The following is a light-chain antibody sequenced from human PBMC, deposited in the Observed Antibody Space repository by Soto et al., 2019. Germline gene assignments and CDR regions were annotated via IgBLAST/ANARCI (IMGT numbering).Light chain of an antibody. V-gene: IGKV3-11*01. Sequence: EIVLTQAPATLSLYPGESATLSFRASQSVSSYLAWYQQKPGQATRLLIYDASNRATGIPARFSGSGSGTDFTLTISILEPEDLAVYCCQQYGRPGTFGQGTKVDI. CDR1: QSVSSY. J-gene: IGKJ1*01. CDR3: QQYGRPGT. CDR2: DAS.